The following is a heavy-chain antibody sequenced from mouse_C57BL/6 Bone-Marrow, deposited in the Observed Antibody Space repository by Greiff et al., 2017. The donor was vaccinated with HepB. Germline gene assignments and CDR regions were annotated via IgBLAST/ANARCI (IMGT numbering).Heavy chain of an antibody. J-gene: IGHJ4*01. CDR3: TTRLDAMDY. CDR1: GFNIKDDY. Sequence: EVQLQQSGAELVRPGASVKLSCTASGFNIKDDYMHWVKQRPDQGLEWIGWIDPENGDTEYASKFQGKATITADTSSNTAYLQLSSLTSEDTAVYYCTTRLDAMDYWGQGTSVTVSS. CDR2: IDPENGDT. V-gene: IGHV14-4*01.